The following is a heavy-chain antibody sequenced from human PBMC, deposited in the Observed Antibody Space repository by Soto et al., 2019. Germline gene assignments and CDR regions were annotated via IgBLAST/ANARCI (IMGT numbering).Heavy chain of an antibody. D-gene: IGHD2-21*01. CDR2: INAGNGNT. V-gene: IGHV1-3*01. CDR3: ARDRHRDWTFDP. Sequence: GASVKVSCKVSGYTFTSYAMHWVRQAPGQRLEWMGWINAGNGNTKYSQKFQGRVTITRDTSASTAYMELSSLRSEDTAVYYCARDRHRDWTFDPWGQGTLVTVSS. CDR1: GYTFTSYA. J-gene: IGHJ5*02.